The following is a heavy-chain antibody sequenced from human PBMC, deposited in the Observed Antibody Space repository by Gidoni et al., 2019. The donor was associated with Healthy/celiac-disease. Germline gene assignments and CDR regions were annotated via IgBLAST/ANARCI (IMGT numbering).Heavy chain of an antibody. Sequence: QVQLVQSGADVQTPGSSVKVACKVSGGTFSSYTISLVRQAPGQGLEWMGRIIPILGIANYAQKFQGRVTITADKSTSTAYMELSSLRSEDTAVYYCARGEFGYCGGDCYSYYYYYYGMDVWGQGTTVTVSS. CDR3: ARGEFGYCGGDCYSYYYYYYGMDV. CDR2: IIPILGIA. V-gene: IGHV1-69*02. J-gene: IGHJ6*02. CDR1: GGTFSSYT. D-gene: IGHD2-21*02.